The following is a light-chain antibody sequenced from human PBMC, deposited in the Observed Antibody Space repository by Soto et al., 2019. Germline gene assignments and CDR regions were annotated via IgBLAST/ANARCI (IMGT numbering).Light chain of an antibody. CDR2: DAS. V-gene: IGKV3-11*01. Sequence: EIVLTQSPATLSLSPGERATLSCRASQSVSSYLAWYQQKPGQAPRLLIYDASNRATGIPARFSGSGSGTXXXXXISXXXPXDFXVYYCQQRSNWPLTFGGGTKVEIK. CDR1: QSVSSY. CDR3: QQRSNWPLT. J-gene: IGKJ4*01.